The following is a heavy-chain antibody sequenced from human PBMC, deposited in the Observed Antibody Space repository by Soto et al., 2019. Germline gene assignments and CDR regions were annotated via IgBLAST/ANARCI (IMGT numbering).Heavy chain of an antibody. Sequence: ASVKVSCKASGYTFTSYAMHWVRQAPGQRLEWMGWINVGNGDTKYSQKFQDRVTITRDASASTAYMELSSLRSGDTAVYYCARGGYSSTSYYRMDVWGQGTTVTVSS. V-gene: IGHV1-3*01. CDR1: GYTFTSYA. CDR3: ARGGYSSTSYYRMDV. J-gene: IGHJ6*02. CDR2: INVGNGDT. D-gene: IGHD6-13*01.